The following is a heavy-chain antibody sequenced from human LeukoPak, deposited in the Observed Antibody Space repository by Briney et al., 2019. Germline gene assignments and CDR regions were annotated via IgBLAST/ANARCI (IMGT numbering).Heavy chain of an antibody. Sequence: GASVKVSCKASGYTFTTLDVNWVRQATGQGLEWLGWMSPRSGNTGYAQRFQGRVTMTGDPATSTAYMDLTNLTSEATAVYYCARGNAGSWDYWGQGTLVSVSS. V-gene: IGHV1-8*01. J-gene: IGHJ4*02. CDR1: GYTFTTLD. CDR3: ARGNAGSWDY. D-gene: IGHD3-10*01. CDR2: MSPRSGNT.